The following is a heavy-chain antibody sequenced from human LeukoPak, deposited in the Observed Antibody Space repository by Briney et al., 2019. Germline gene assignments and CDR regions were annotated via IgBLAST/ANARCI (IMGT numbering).Heavy chain of an antibody. CDR1: GFTFNTYT. J-gene: IGHJ4*02. CDR3: VRDYNGWYYFDY. CDR2: ISGRSSYI. Sequence: GGSLRLSCAASGFTFNTYTMNWVRQAPGKGLEWVSSISGRSSYIFYAGSVKGRFTISRDNAKNSLLLQMNSLRAEDTAVYYCVRDYNGWYYFDYWGQGSLVTVSS. D-gene: IGHD6-19*01. V-gene: IGHV3-21*01.